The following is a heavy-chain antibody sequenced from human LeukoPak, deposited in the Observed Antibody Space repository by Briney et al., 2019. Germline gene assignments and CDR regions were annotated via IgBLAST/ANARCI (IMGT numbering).Heavy chain of an antibody. CDR2: IKQDGSEK. V-gene: IGHV3-7*01. J-gene: IGHJ4*02. CDR3: ARHSYYYGSGSYADY. D-gene: IGHD3-10*01. CDR1: GFTFSSYW. Sequence: PGRSLRLSCAASGFTFSSYWMSWVRQAPGKGLEWVANIKQDGSEKYYVDSVKGRFTISRDNAKNSLYLQMNSLRAEDTAVYYCARHSYYYGSGSYADYWGQGTLVTVSS.